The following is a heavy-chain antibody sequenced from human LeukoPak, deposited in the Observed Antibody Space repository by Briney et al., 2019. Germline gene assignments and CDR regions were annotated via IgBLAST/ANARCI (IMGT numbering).Heavy chain of an antibody. CDR1: GYTFTSYY. D-gene: IGHD1-26*01. V-gene: IGHV1-46*01. J-gene: IGHJ4*02. CDR2: INPSGGST. CDR3: ARGKPRRGSSGSSSFDY. Sequence: ASVKVSCKASGYTFTSYYMHWVRQAPGQGLEWMGIINPSGGSTSYAQKFQGRVTMTRDTSTSTVYMELSSLRSEDTAVYYCARGKPRRGSSGSSSFDYWGQGTLVTVSS.